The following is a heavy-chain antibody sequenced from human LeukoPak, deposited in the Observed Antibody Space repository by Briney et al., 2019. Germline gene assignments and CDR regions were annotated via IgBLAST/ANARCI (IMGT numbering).Heavy chain of an antibody. CDR1: GFTVSGKY. CDR3: ARGSTPYSGSYIDY. J-gene: IGHJ4*02. V-gene: IGHV3-53*01. Sequence: GGSLRLSCAASGFTVSGKYMNWVRQAPGKGLEWVSVIYSGGSTYYADSVKGRFTISRDNSKSTLYLQMNSLRAEDTAVYYCARGSTPYSGSYIDYWGQGTLVTVSS. D-gene: IGHD1-26*01. CDR2: IYSGGST.